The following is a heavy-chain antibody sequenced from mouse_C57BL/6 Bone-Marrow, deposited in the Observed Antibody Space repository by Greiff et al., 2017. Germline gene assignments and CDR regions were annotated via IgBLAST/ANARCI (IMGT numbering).Heavy chain of an antibody. CDR2: IYPRSGNT. V-gene: IGHV1-81*01. CDR3: ARNVFITTVVAYWYFDV. CDR1: GYTFTSYG. D-gene: IGHD1-1*01. J-gene: IGHJ1*03. Sequence: VQLQQSGAELARPGASVKLSCKASGYTFTSYGISWVKQRTGQGLEWIGEIYPRSGNTYYNEKFKGKATLPADKSSSTAYMELRSLTSEDSAVYVCARNVFITTVVAYWYFDVWGTGTTVTVSS.